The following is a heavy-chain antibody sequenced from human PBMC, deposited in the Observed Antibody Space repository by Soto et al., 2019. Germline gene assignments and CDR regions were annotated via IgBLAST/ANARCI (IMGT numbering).Heavy chain of an antibody. Sequence: PSETLSLTCAVYGGSFSGYYWSWIRQPPGKGLEWIGEINHSGSTNYNPSLKGRVTISVDTSKNQFSLKLSSVTAADTAVYYCARGAADWQLVRGGYYLDYWGQVTLVTVYS. CDR3: ARGAADWQLVRGGYYLDY. CDR1: GGSFSGYY. D-gene: IGHD6-6*01. CDR2: INHSGST. J-gene: IGHJ4*02. V-gene: IGHV4-34*01.